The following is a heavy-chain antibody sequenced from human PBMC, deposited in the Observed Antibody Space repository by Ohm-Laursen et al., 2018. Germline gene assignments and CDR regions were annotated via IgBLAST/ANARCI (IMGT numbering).Heavy chain of an antibody. D-gene: IGHD3-9*01. J-gene: IGHJ4*02. CDR1: GFTFSSYE. V-gene: IGHV3-23*01. CDR3: ARDIDWVAFDY. CDR2: ISGSGDTT. Sequence: GSLRLSCAASGFTFSSYEMNWVRQAPGKGLEWVSGISGSGDTTYYADSVKGRFTISRDNSRNTLDLQMNSLRVEDTALYYCARDIDWVAFDYWGQGTLVTVSS.